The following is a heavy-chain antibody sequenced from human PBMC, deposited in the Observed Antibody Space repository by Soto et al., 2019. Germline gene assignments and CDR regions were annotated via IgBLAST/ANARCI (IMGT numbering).Heavy chain of an antibody. CDR2: IIPIFGTA. CDR3: ARDSSRRERDYYYYYGMDV. D-gene: IGHD1-26*01. V-gene: IGHV1-69*13. Sequence: SVKVSCKASGGTFSSYAISWVRQAPGQGLEWMGGIIPIFGTANYAQKFQGRVTITADESTSTAYMELSSLRSEDTAAYYCARDSSRRERDYYYYYGMDVWGQGTTVTVSS. J-gene: IGHJ6*02. CDR1: GGTFSSYA.